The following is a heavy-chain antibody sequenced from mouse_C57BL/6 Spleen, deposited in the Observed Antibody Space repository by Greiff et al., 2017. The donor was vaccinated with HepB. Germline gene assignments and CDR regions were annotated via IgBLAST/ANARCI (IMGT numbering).Heavy chain of an antibody. V-gene: IGHV6-3*01. CDR2: IRLKSDNYAT. D-gene: IGHD1-1*01. Sequence: EVKLVESGGGLVQPGGSMKLSCVASGFTFSNYWMNWVRQSPEKGLEWVAQIRLKSDNYATHYAESVKGRFTISRDDSKSSVYLQMKNLRAEDTGIYYCTDYYGKGFAYWGQGTLVTVSA. CDR1: GFTFSNYW. J-gene: IGHJ3*01. CDR3: TDYYGKGFAY.